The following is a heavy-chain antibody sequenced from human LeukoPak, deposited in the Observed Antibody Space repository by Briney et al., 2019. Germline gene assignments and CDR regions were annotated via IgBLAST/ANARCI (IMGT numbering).Heavy chain of an antibody. Sequence: GASVKVSCKSSGCTFTAYYLHWVRQAPGQGLEWMGWINPNSGGTTYAQNCQGRVTMTRDTSISTAYMELSRLRSDDTAVYYCARDPDYGTKRFDFWGQGAMVTVSS. CDR2: INPNSGGT. J-gene: IGHJ4*02. D-gene: IGHD4-17*01. CDR3: ARDPDYGTKRFDF. V-gene: IGHV1-2*02. CDR1: GCTFTAYY.